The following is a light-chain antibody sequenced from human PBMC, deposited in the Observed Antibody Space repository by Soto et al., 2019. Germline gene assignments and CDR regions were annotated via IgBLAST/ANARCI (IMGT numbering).Light chain of an antibody. CDR3: CSHAGSSVV. CDR2: DIY. CDR1: SSDVGRYSF. Sequence: QSALTQPRSVSGSPGQSVTISCTGTSSDVGRYSFISWYQQHPGKAPKLILYDIYKRPSGVPDRFSGSKSGNTASLTISGLKAEDENDYYCCSHAGSSVVFGTGTKVTV. V-gene: IGLV2-11*01. J-gene: IGLJ1*01.